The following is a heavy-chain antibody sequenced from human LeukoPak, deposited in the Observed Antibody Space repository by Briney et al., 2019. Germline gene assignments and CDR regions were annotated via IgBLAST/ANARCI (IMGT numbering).Heavy chain of an antibody. J-gene: IGHJ5*02. CDR3: ARDRPLHDIVVVPAALTP. CDR1: GYTFTGYY. Sequence: ASVKVSCKASGYTFTGYYMHWVRQAPGQGLEWMGWINPNSGGTNYAQKFQGRVTMTRDTSISTVYMELSRLRSDDTAVYYCARDRPLHDIVVVPAALTPWGQGTLVTVSS. V-gene: IGHV1-2*02. CDR2: INPNSGGT. D-gene: IGHD2-2*01.